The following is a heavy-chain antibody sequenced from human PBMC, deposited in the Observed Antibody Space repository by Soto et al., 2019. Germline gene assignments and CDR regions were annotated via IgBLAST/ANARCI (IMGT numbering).Heavy chain of an antibody. D-gene: IGHD5-18*01. J-gene: IGHJ4*02. V-gene: IGHV3-53*01. CDR2: IYSGGST. CDR1: GFTVSSNY. Sequence: PGGSLRLSCAASGFTVSSNYMSWVRQAPGKGLEWVSVIYSGGSTYYADSVKGRFTISRDNSKNTLYLQMNSLGAEDTAVYYCAREYVDTAMVTRYYFDYWGQGTLVTVSS. CDR3: AREYVDTAMVTRYYFDY.